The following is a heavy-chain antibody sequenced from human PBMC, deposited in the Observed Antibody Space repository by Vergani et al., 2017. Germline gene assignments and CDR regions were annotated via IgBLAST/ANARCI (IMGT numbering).Heavy chain of an antibody. CDR3: ARASGYSSGWYPPHDY. CDR2: INWDSDSI. D-gene: IGHD6-19*01. V-gene: IGHV3-9*01. CDR1: GFTFDDYA. Sequence: EVQLVESGGGLVQPGRSLRLSCAASGFTFDDYAMHWVRQAPGKGLEWVSGINWDSDSIAYADSVKGRFTISRDNAKNSLYLQMNSLRAEDTALYYCARASGYSSGWYPPHDYWGQGTLVTVSS. J-gene: IGHJ4*02.